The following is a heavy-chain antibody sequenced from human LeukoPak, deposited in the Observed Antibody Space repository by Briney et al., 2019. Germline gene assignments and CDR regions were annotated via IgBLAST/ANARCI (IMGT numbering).Heavy chain of an antibody. J-gene: IGHJ4*02. CDR1: GFTFRDYY. Sequence: GGSLRLSCAASGFTFRDYYMSWIRQAPGKGLEWVSYISSSGSTIYYADSVKGRFTISRDNAKNSLYLQMNSLRAEDTAVYYCARGVLVAARRVPGRTYYFDYWGQGTLVTVSS. CDR2: ISSSGSTI. V-gene: IGHV3-11*01. D-gene: IGHD6-6*01. CDR3: ARGVLVAARRVPGRTYYFDY.